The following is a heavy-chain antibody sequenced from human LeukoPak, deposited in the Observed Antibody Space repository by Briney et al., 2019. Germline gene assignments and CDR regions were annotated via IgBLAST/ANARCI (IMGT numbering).Heavy chain of an antibody. D-gene: IGHD2-15*01. Sequence: GGSLRLSCAASGFTFSNFAMSWVRQAPGKGLEWVSAISGSGGDTYYADSVKGRFTISRDNAKSTLYLQMNSLRVEDTAVYYCAKSTAPCSRGSCYSALESWGQGTLVTVSS. CDR2: ISGSGGDT. CDR1: GFTFSNFA. CDR3: AKSTAPCSRGSCYSALES. J-gene: IGHJ4*02. V-gene: IGHV3-23*01.